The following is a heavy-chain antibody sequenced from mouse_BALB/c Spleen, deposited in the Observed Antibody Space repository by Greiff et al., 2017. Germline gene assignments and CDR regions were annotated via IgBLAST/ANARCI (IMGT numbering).Heavy chain of an antibody. CDR2: INPYYGST. J-gene: IGHJ2*01. Sequence: EVQGVESGPELVKPGASVKISCKASGYSFTDYIMLWVKQSHGKSLEWIGNINPYYGSTSYNLKFKGKATLTVDKSSSTAYMQLNSLTSEDSAVYYCARSTVVAGGFDYWGQGTTLTVSS. D-gene: IGHD1-1*01. CDR1: GYSFTDYI. V-gene: IGHV1-39*01. CDR3: ARSTVVAGGFDY.